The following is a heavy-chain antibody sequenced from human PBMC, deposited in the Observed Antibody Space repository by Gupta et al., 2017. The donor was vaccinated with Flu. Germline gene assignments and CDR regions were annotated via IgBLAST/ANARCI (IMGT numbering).Heavy chain of an antibody. CDR2: IYYSGST. V-gene: IGHV4-39*01. Sequence: QLQLQESGPGLVKHSETLSLTCTVSGGSISSGSYYRGWIRQPPGKGLDWIGSIYYSGSTYYAPSLKSRVTISVDTSKNQFSLRLNSVTATDTAVYYCARLGYSSSWVDSWGQGTLVTVSS. D-gene: IGHD6-13*01. CDR1: GGSISSGSYY. J-gene: IGHJ4*02. CDR3: ARLGYSSSWVDS.